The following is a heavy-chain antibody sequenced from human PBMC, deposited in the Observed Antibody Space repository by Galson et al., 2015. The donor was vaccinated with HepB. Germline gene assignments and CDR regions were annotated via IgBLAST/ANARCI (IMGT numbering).Heavy chain of an antibody. V-gene: IGHV3-66*01. J-gene: IGHJ4*02. CDR1: GFTVSSNY. D-gene: IGHD4-23*01. CDR2: IYSGGST. Sequence: SLRLSCAASGFTVSSNYMSWVRQAPGKGLEWVSVIYSGGSTYYADSVKGRFTISRDNSKNTLYLQMNSLRAEDTAVYYCARSFPPRGVTSYWGQGTLVTVSS. CDR3: ARSFPPRGVTSY.